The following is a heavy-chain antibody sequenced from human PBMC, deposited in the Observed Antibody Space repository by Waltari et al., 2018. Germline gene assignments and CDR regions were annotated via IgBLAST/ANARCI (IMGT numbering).Heavy chain of an antibody. V-gene: IGHV5-51*01. CDR1: GYSFLSYC. CDR2: IYPGDSDT. Sequence: EVQLVQSGAEGKTPGESLKISRTGYGYSFLSYCVGGVGQMPGKGLEWMGIIYPGDSDTRYSPSFQGQVTISADKSISTAYLQWSSLKASDTAMYYCARVFGELLSNHFDYWGQGTLVTVSS. J-gene: IGHJ4*02. D-gene: IGHD3-10*01. CDR3: ARVFGELLSNHFDY.